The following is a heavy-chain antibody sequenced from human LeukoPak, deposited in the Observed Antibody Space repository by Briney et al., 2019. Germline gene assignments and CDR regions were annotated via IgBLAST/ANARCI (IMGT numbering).Heavy chain of an antibody. CDR1: GFTFSSYA. Sequence: GRSLRLSCAASGFTFSSYAMHWVRQAPGKGLEWVAVISYDGSNKYYADSVKGRFTISRDNSKNTLYLQMNSLRGEDTAVYYCARGLRKAVSGMPAFDYWGQGILVTVSS. V-gene: IGHV3-30*04. CDR2: ISYDGSNK. J-gene: IGHJ4*02. D-gene: IGHD6-19*01. CDR3: ARGLRKAVSGMPAFDY.